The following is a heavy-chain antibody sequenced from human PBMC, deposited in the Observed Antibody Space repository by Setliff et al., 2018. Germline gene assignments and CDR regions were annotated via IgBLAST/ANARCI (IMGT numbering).Heavy chain of an antibody. CDR2: ISGSSGDA. CDR1: NYTFINYG. D-gene: IGHD2-2*01. J-gene: IGHJ4*02. Sequence: ASVKVSCKASNYTFINYGMSWVRQIPGHGLEWMGWISGSSGDASYAQKFQGRVIITLDTLTTTAYMELRSLRSDDTAVYFCSRLVRYCTRTSCQRLSGDDYWGQGTLVTVSS. CDR3: SRLVRYCTRTSCQRLSGDDY. V-gene: IGHV1-18*01.